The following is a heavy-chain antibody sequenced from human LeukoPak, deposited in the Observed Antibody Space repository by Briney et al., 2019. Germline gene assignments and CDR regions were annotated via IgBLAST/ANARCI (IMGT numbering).Heavy chain of an antibody. CDR1: GYTFINYY. CDR3: ARDNSVGDNAWWFDP. CDR2: INPTGGST. D-gene: IGHD1-26*01. J-gene: IGHJ5*02. V-gene: IGHV1-46*01. Sequence: EASVKVSCKASGYTFINYYMHWVRQAPGQGLEWMGLINPTGGSTGYAQKFQGRVTMTRDMSTSTDYMELSSLRSEDTAIYYCARDNSVGDNAWWFDPWGQGTLVTVSS.